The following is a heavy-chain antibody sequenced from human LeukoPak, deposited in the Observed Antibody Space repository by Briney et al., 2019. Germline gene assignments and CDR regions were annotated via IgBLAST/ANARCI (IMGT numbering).Heavy chain of an antibody. D-gene: IGHD6-6*01. Sequence: GGSLRLSCAASGFTFDDYAMHWVRQAPGKGLEWVSGINWNSGSIGYADSVKGRFTISRDNAKNSLYLQMNSLRAEDMALYYCAKDLGSSGPRTFDYWGQGTLVTVSS. CDR2: INWNSGSI. V-gene: IGHV3-9*03. CDR1: GFTFDDYA. J-gene: IGHJ4*02. CDR3: AKDLGSSGPRTFDY.